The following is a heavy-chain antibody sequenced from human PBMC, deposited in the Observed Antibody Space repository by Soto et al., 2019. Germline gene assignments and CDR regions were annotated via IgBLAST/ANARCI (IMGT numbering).Heavy chain of an antibody. CDR1: GFTFSGSA. D-gene: IGHD3-22*01. J-gene: IGHJ4*02. Sequence: EVQLVQSGGGLVQPGESVKLSCATSGFTFSGSAIHWVRQASGKGLEWIGRIKTRSYSYATAYTASVEGRFTISRDDSKNTAYLQMNSLKTEDTAVYYCARLRARRDGYNSPPYYLDYWGQGTLVTVSS. CDR3: ARLRARRDGYNSPPYYLDY. CDR2: IKTRSYSYAT. V-gene: IGHV3-73*02.